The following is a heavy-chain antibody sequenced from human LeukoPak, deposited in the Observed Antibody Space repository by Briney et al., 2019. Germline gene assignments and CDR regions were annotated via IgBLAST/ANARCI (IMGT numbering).Heavy chain of an antibody. CDR3: AKAVFRSYDSSGYYYGPGDY. CDR1: GVTLSNYA. V-gene: IGHV3-23*01. J-gene: IGHJ4*02. CDR2: ISSSGSGGNT. Sequence: GGSLRLSCVASGVTLSNYAMSWARQAPGKGLEWVSGISSSGSGGNTYYADSVKGRFTISRDNSKNTLYLQMNSLRAEDTAVYYCAKAVFRSYDSSGYYYGPGDYWGQGTLVTVSS. D-gene: IGHD3-22*01.